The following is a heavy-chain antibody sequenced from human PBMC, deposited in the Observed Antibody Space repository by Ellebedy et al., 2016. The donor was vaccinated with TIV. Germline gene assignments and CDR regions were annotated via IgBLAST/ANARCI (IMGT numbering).Heavy chain of an antibody. CDR2: ITRAGRTT. D-gene: IGHD3-22*01. J-gene: IGHJ4*02. V-gene: IGHV3-74*01. CDR1: GFTFTGHY. CDR3: AREAISDATSGYYFDY. Sequence: PGGSLRLSCRTSGFTFTGHYMNWVRQAPGKGLVWVSSITRAGRTTDYADSVKGRFPISRDDAKNSLYLQMNSLRAEDTAVYYCAREAISDATSGYYFDYWGQGTLVAVSS.